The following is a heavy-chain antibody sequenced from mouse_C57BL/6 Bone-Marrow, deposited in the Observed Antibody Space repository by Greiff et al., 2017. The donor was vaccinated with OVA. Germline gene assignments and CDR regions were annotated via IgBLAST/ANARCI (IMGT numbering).Heavy chain of an antibody. V-gene: IGHV1-52*01. CDR2: IDPSDSET. D-gene: IGHD2-2*01. CDR1: GYTFTSYW. Sequence: QVQLQQPGAELVRPGSSVKLSCKASGYTFTSYWMHWVKQRPIQGLEWIGNIDPSDSETHYNQKFKDKATLTVDKSSSTAYMQLSSLTSEDSAVYDCARSTMVTADPFAYWGQGTLVTVSA. CDR3: ARSTMVTADPFAY. J-gene: IGHJ3*01.